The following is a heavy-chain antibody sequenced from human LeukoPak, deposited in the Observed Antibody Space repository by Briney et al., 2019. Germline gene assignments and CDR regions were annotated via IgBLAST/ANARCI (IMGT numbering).Heavy chain of an antibody. J-gene: IGHJ6*03. V-gene: IGHV1-46*03. CDR3: SRAPYYFMDV. CDR1: GYTFTSYY. Sequence: GASLKVSCKASGYTFTSYYMHWVRQAPGQGLEWMGIINPTGGSTSYAQKFQCRVNIPRDTSTSTVYMDLSWLISESRAVSYCSRAPYYFMDVWGKGDTVTVSS. CDR2: INPTGGST.